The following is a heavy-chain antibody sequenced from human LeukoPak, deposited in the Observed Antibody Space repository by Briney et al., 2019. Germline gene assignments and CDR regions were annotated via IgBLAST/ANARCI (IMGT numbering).Heavy chain of an antibody. D-gene: IGHD6-6*01. J-gene: IGHJ4*02. CDR1: GFTFSNYW. CDR3: ASTIATRYFDY. V-gene: IGHV3-7*03. CDR2: IKEDGSEK. Sequence: GGSLRLSCVASGFTFSNYWMSWVRQAPGKGLEWVANIKEDGSEKYYVDSVKGRFTISRDNAKNSLYLQMNSLRAEDTAVYYCASTIATRYFDYWGQGTLVTVSS.